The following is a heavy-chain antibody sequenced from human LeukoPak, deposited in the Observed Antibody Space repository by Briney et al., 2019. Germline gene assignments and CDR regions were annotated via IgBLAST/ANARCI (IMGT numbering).Heavy chain of an antibody. V-gene: IGHV4-30-4*08. CDR3: ARALVGVVTPHNWFDP. D-gene: IGHD2-15*01. J-gene: IGHJ5*02. CDR2: IYYSGST. Sequence: SETLSLTCTVSGGSISSGDYYWSWIRQPPGKGLEWIGYIYYSGSTYYNPSLKSRVTISVDTSKNQFSLKLSSVTAADTAVYYCARALVGVVTPHNWFDPWGQGTLVTVSS. CDR1: GGSISSGDYY.